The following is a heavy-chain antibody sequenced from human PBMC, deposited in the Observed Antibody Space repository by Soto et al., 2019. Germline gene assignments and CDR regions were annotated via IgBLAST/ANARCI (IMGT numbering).Heavy chain of an antibody. CDR1: GFTFSSYA. CDR2: ISYDGSNK. V-gene: IGHV3-30-3*01. J-gene: IGHJ4*02. D-gene: IGHD1-20*01. Sequence: QVQLVESGGGVVQPGRSLRQSCAASGFTFSSYAMHWVRQAPGKGLEWVAVISYDGSNKYYADSVKGRFTISRDNSKNTLYLQMNSLRAEDTAVYYCAREGNNWNDVLDYWGQGTLVTVSS. CDR3: AREGNNWNDVLDY.